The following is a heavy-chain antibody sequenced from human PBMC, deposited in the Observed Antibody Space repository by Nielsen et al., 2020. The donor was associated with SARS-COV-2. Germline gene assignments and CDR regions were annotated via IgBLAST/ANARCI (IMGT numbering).Heavy chain of an antibody. D-gene: IGHD2-15*01. CDR1: GFTFSSYA. J-gene: IGHJ4*02. CDR3: ARDIYSY. V-gene: IGHV3-30-3*01. CDR2: ISYDGSNK. Sequence: LKISCAASGFTFSSYAMHWVRQAPGKGLEWVAVISYDGSNKYYADSVKGRFTISRDNSKNTLYLQMNSLRAEDTAVYYCARDIYSYWGQGTLVTVSS.